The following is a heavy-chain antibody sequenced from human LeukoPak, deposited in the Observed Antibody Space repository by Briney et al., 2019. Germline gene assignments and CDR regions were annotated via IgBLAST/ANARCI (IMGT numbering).Heavy chain of an antibody. CDR1: GGSISSYY. D-gene: IGHD3-3*01. CDR2: IYYSGST. J-gene: IGHJ5*02. Sequence: PSETLCLTCTVSGGSISSYYWSWIRQPPGKGLEWIGYIYYSGSTNYNPSLKSRVTISVDTSKNQFSLKLSSVTAADTAVYYCARGAYYDFWSGYYAAHGLNWFDPWGQRTLVTVSS. CDR3: ARGAYYDFWSGYYAAHGLNWFDP. V-gene: IGHV4-59*01.